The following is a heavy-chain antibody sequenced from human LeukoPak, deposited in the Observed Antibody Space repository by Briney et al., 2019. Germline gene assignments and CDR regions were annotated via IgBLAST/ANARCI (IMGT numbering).Heavy chain of an antibody. J-gene: IGHJ4*02. CDR2: ISYDGSNK. V-gene: IGHV3-30*18. CDR1: GFTFSSYG. CDR3: AKDQVDDYYGSGSYPTPDY. D-gene: IGHD3-10*01. Sequence: GGSLRLSCAASGFTFSSYGMHWVRQAPGKGLEWVAVISYDGSNKYYADSVKGRFTISRDNSKNTLYLQMNSLRAEDTAVYYCAKDQVDDYYGSGSYPTPDYWGQGTLATVSS.